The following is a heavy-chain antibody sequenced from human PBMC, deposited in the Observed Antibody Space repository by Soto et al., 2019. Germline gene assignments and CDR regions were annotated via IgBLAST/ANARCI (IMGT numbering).Heavy chain of an antibody. CDR1: GFTFSSYD. Sequence: PGGSLRLSCAASGFTFSSYDMHWVRQATGKGLEWVSAIGTAGGKTIYYADSVKGRFTISRDNAKNSLYLQMNSLRTEDTAVYYCARDPEKYRGSDLGIDYWGQGTLVTVSS. CDR2: IGTAGGKTI. V-gene: IGHV3-13*01. CDR3: ARDPEKYRGSDLGIDY. D-gene: IGHD5-12*01. J-gene: IGHJ4*02.